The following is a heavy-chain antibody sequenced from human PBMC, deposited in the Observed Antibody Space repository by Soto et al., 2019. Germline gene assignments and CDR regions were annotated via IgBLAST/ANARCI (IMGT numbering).Heavy chain of an antibody. V-gene: IGHV3-33*01. CDR3: ARDCSGGSCAPGGAFDI. D-gene: IGHD2-15*01. CDR2: IWYDGSNK. CDR1: GFTFSSYG. Sequence: GGSLRLSCAASGFTFSSYGMHWVRQAPGKGLEWVAVIWYDGSNKYYADSVKGRFTISRDNSKNTLYLQMNSLRAEDTAVYYCARDCSGGSCAPGGAFDIWGQGTMVTVSS. J-gene: IGHJ3*02.